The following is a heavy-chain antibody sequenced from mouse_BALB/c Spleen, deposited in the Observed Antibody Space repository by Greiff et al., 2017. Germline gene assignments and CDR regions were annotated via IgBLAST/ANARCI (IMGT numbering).Heavy chain of an antibody. D-gene: IGHD1-1*01. CDR2: INPYNDGT. V-gene: IGHV1-14*01. CDR3: ARGNYVVYYYAMDY. J-gene: IGHJ4*01. CDR1: GYTFTSYV. Sequence: VQLQQSGPELVKPGASVKMSCKASGYTFTSYVMHWVKQKPGQGLEWIGYINPYNDGTKYNEKFKGKATLTSDKSSSTAYMELSSLTSEDSAVYYCARGNYVVYYYAMDYWGQGTSVTVSS.